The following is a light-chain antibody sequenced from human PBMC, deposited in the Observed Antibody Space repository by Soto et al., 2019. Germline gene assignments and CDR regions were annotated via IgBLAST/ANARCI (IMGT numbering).Light chain of an antibody. Sequence: QSALTQPPSASGSPGQSGTISCTGTSSDVGAYNYVSWYQQLPGKAPKLIIYEVSKRPSGVPGRFSGSKSGNTASLTVSGLQAEDEADYYCTSYAGTYSFFYVFGTGTKVTVL. J-gene: IGLJ1*01. CDR3: TSYAGTYSFFYV. V-gene: IGLV2-8*01. CDR1: SSDVGAYNY. CDR2: EVS.